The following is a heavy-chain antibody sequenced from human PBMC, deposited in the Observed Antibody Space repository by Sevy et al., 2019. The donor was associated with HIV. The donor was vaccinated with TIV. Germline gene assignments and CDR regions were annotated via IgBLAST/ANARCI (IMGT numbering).Heavy chain of an antibody. J-gene: IGHJ4*02. D-gene: IGHD4-17*01. Sequence: ASGFTFEYAASVKGRFTISRDDSKSTAYLQMNRLKTEDTAVYYCARALATVLTPEYYFDYWGQGTLVTVSS. CDR2: ASGFTF. CDR3: ARALATVLTPEYYFDY. V-gene: IGHV3-49*02.